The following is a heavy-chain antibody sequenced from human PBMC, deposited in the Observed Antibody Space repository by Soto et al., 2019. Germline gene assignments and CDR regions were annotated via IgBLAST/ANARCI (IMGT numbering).Heavy chain of an antibody. J-gene: IGHJ4*02. Sequence: QVQLVQSGAEVKKPGSSVKVSCKACGGTFSSYAISWVRQAPGQGLEWMGGIIPIFGTANYAQKFQGRVTITADESTSTAYMELSSLRSEDTAVYYCARNGIPVTAIPEHFDYWGQGTLVTVSS. CDR1: GGTFSSYA. V-gene: IGHV1-69*01. CDR2: IIPIFGTA. D-gene: IGHD2-21*02. CDR3: ARNGIPVTAIPEHFDY.